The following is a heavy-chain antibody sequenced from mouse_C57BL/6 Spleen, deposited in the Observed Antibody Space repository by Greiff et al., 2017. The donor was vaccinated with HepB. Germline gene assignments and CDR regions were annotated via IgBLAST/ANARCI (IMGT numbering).Heavy chain of an antibody. CDR1: GYTFTSYW. CDR2: IYPGSGST. CDR3: ARVGDYDYDPFAY. Sequence: QVQLKQPGAELVKPGASVKMSCKASGYTFTSYWITWVKQRPGQGLEWIGDIYPGSGSTNYNEKFKSKATLTVDTSSSTAYMQLSSLTSEDSAVYYCARVGDYDYDPFAYWGQGTLVTVSA. J-gene: IGHJ3*01. D-gene: IGHD2-4*01. V-gene: IGHV1-55*01.